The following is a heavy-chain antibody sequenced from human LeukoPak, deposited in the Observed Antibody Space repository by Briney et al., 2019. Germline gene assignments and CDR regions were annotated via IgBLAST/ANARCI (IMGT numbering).Heavy chain of an antibody. J-gene: IGHJ4*02. V-gene: IGHV3-30-3*01. Sequence: PGGSLRLSCAASGFTFSSYAMHWVRQAPGKGLEWVAVISYDGSNKYYADSVKGRFTISRDNSKNTLYLQMNSLRAEDTAVYYCARDGGRYYYDSSGYIDYWGQGTLVTVSS. CDR2: ISYDGSNK. CDR3: ARDGGRYYYDSSGYIDY. D-gene: IGHD3-22*01. CDR1: GFTFSSYA.